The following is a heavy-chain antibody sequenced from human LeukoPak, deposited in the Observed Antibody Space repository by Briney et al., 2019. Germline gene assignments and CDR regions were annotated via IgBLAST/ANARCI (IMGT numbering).Heavy chain of an antibody. CDR2: INWNGGST. J-gene: IGHJ4*02. D-gene: IGHD3-22*01. CDR3: ARDRNYYDSSGYLPLYY. V-gene: IGHV3-20*04. CDR1: GFTFDDYG. Sequence: GGSLRLSCAASGFTFDDYGMSWVRQAPGKGLEWVSGINWNGGSTGYADSVKGRFTIYRDNAKNSLYLQMNSLRAEDTALYYCARDRNYYDSSGYLPLYYWGQGTLVTVSS.